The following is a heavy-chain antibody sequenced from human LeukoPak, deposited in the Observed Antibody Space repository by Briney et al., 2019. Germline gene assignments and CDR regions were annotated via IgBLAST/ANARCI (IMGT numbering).Heavy chain of an antibody. CDR2: IYYSGST. D-gene: IGHD4-17*01. CDR3: ARVGDYGDYVNWFDP. Sequence: SETLSLTCTVSGGSISSSSYYWGWIRQPPGKGLEWIGSIYYSGSTYYNPSLKSRVTISVDTSKNQFSLKLSSVTAADTAIYYCARVGDYGDYVNWFDPWGPGTLVTVSS. J-gene: IGHJ5*02. V-gene: IGHV4-39*01. CDR1: GGSISSSSYY.